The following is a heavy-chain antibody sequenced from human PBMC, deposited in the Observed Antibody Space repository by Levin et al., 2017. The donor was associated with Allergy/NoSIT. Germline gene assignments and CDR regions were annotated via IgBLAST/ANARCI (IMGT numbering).Heavy chain of an antibody. J-gene: IGHJ6*03. V-gene: IGHV4-34*01. CDR1: GGSFSGYY. D-gene: IGHD3-9*01. CDR3: ARGPLRYFDWLPKNYMDV. CDR2: INHSGST. Sequence: SETLSLTCAVYGGSFSGYYWSWIRQPPGKGLEWIGEINHSGSTNYNPSLQSRVTISVDTSKNQFSLKLSSVTAADTAMYYCARGPLRYFDWLPKNYMDVWGKGTTVTVSS.